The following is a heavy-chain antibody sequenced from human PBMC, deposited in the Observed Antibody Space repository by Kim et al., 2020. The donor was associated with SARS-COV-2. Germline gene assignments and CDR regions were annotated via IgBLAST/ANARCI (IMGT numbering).Heavy chain of an antibody. Sequence: GGSLRLSCAASGFTFDNYAMTWVRQPPGMGLQWVSDITAGGATTFYTGSVEGRFTISRDNSRNLLYLQMNSLTAEDTAVYFCAKVPSSVWGWYRTDIFDYWGRGTLVTVTS. D-gene: IGHD3-16*02. J-gene: IGHJ4*02. CDR2: ITAGGATT. V-gene: IGHV3-23*01. CDR1: GFTFDNYA. CDR3: AKVPSSVWGWYRTDIFDY.